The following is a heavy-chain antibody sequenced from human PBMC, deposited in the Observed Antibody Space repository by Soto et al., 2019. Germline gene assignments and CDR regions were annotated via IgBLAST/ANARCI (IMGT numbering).Heavy chain of an antibody. CDR1: GFTFRDYY. J-gene: IGHJ4*02. D-gene: IGHD1-1*01. V-gene: IGHV3-11*06. Sequence: QVQLVESGGGLVQPGGSLRLSCEGSGFTFRDYYISWIRQAPGNGLEWISYSSNSGTFSRYADSVKGRFSISRDNTKNLLYLQMNSLRSEDTAVYDGARSGDNYNRLDYWGQGTPVNVSA. CDR3: ARSGDNYNRLDY. CDR2: SSNSGTFS.